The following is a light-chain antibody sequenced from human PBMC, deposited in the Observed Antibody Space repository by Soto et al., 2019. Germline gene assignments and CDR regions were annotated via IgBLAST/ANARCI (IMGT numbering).Light chain of an antibody. J-gene: IGKJ2*01. CDR3: QQYGSSLMYT. V-gene: IGKV3-20*01. Sequence: EIVLPQTPGTLSLSPGERATLSCRASQSVSSSYLAWYQQKPGQAPRLLIYGASSRATGIPDRFSGSGSGTDFTLTISRLEPEDFAVYYCQQYGSSLMYTFGQGTNLEIK. CDR1: QSVSSSY. CDR2: GAS.